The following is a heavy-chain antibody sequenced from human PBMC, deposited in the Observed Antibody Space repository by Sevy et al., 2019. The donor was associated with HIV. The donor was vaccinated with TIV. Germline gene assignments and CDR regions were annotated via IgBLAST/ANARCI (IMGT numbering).Heavy chain of an antibody. CDR2: INHSGDT. D-gene: IGHD3-16*01. CDR1: GGSLSPYY. J-gene: IGHJ4*02. Sequence: SETLSLTCAIYGGSLSPYYWTWNRQPPGKGLEWIGEINHSGDTNYNPSLKGRVTISVDTSKNQFSLKMTSLTATDTAIYYCARPGGDLWGRGTLVTVSS. CDR3: ARPGGDL. V-gene: IGHV4-34*01.